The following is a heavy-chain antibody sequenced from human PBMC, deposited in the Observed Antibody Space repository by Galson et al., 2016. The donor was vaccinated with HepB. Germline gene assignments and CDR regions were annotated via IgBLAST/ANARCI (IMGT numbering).Heavy chain of an antibody. D-gene: IGHD3-16*01. Sequence: LRLSCAASGFTFSSYAMSWVRQAPGKGLEWIAYIYNGENTYYNPSLERRATISADTSKNQFSLNLDSMSASDTAVYCCAGSPPGYYDKTGYDLWGQGTLVTVSS. J-gene: IGHJ5*02. V-gene: IGHV4-30-2*05. CDR1: GFTFSSYA. CDR2: IYNGENT. CDR3: AGSPPGYYDKTGYDL.